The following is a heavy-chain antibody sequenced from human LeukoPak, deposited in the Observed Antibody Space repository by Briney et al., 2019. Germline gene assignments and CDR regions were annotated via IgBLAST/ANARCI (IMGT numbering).Heavy chain of an antibody. CDR2: IKPDGSEK. Sequence: GGSLRLSCAASGFTFSSYWMSWVRQAPGKGLEWVANIKPDGSEKYYVDSVKGRFTISRDNAKKSMYLQMNSLRAEDTAVYYCARRLGTSCNNFDYWGQGTLVTVSS. CDR3: ARRLGTSCNNFDY. CDR1: GFTFSSYW. J-gene: IGHJ4*02. V-gene: IGHV3-7*03. D-gene: IGHD2-2*02.